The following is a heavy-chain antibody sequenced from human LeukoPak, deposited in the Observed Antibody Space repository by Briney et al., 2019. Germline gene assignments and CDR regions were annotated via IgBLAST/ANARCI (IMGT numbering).Heavy chain of an antibody. J-gene: IGHJ6*03. CDR1: GFTFDDYA. D-gene: IGHD5-12*01. CDR2: ISWNSGSI. CDR3: AKDWGGSKYYIDV. Sequence: GGSLRLSCAASGFTFDDYAMHWVRQAPGKGLEWVSGISWNSGSIGYADSVKGRFTISRDDSKNTLFLQMNTLTTEDSAVYYCAKDWGGSKYYIDVWGRGTMVTVSS. V-gene: IGHV3-9*01.